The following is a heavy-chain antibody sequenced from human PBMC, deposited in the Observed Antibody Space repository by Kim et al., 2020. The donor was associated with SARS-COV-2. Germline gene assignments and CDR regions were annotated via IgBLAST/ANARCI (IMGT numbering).Heavy chain of an antibody. CDR2: TYYRSKWSN. CDR1: GDSVSSNSAA. V-gene: IGHV6-1*01. CDR3: ARERDYGGKSADFDY. D-gene: IGHD4-17*01. J-gene: IGHJ4*02. Sequence: SQTLSLTCAISGDSVSSNSAAWNWIRQSPSRGLEWLGRTYYRSKWSNDYAVSVRSRITINPDTSKNQFSLKMNSVTPEDTAVYYCARERDYGGKSADFDYWGQGTLVTVSS.